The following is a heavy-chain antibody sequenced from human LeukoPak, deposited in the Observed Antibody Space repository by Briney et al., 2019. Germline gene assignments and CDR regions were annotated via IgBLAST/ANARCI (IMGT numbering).Heavy chain of an antibody. CDR2: ISGSGGTT. D-gene: IGHD2/OR15-2a*01. CDR1: GFTFSRYG. J-gene: IGHJ4*02. Sequence: PGGSLRLSCAASGFTFSRYGMSWVRQAPGKGLEWVSAISGSGGTTDYADSVKGRFTISRDNSKNSLYLQMNSLRAEDTAVYFCARPSVTVAETAADHWGQGTLVTVSS. V-gene: IGHV3-23*01. CDR3: ARPSVTVAETAADH.